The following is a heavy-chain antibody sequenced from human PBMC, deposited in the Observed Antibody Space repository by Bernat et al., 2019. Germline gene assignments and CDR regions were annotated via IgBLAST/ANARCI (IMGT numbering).Heavy chain of an antibody. Sequence: EVQLLESGGGLVQPGGSLRLSCAASGLTFSSYAMSWVRQAPGKGLEWVSAISGSGGSTYYADSVKGRFTISRDNSKNTLYLQMNSLRAEDTAVYYCAKDWDYYDSSGYFGGSGYWGQGTLVTVSS. CDR1: GLTFSSYA. CDR3: AKDWDYYDSSGYFGGSGY. CDR2: ISGSGGST. J-gene: IGHJ4*02. V-gene: IGHV3-23*01. D-gene: IGHD3-22*01.